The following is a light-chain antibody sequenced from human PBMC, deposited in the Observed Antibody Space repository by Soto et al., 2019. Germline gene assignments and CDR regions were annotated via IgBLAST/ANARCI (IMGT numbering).Light chain of an antibody. Sequence: DIQMTQSPSSLSASVGDRVTITCRASQGISNYLAWYQQKPGKVPKLLIYAASTLQSGVPSRFSGSGSGTDFTLTMTGLQLEDFESHYAQNALVPFGQVTKVEIK. CDR1: QGISNY. CDR2: AAS. V-gene: IGKV1-27*01. J-gene: IGKJ1*01. CDR3: QNALVP.